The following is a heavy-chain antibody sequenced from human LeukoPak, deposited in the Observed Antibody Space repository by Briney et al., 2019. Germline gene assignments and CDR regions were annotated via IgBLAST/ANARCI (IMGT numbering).Heavy chain of an antibody. V-gene: IGHV4-61*01. CDR2: IFYSGST. CDR3: ALYGSGSYWGYNWFDP. CDR1: GGSVSSGSYY. J-gene: IGHJ5*02. D-gene: IGHD3-10*01. Sequence: SETLSLTCTVSGGSVSSGSYYWSWIRQPPGKGLEWIGYIFYSGSTNYNPSLKSRDTISVDTSKNQFSLKLSSMTAADTAVYYCALYGSGSYWGYNWFDPWGQGTLVTVSS.